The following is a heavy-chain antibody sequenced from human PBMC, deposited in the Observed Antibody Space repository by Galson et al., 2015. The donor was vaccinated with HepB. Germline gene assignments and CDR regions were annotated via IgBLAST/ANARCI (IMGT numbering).Heavy chain of an antibody. J-gene: IGHJ4*02. V-gene: IGHV3-23*01. CDR1: GFPFTGHA. D-gene: IGHD1-20*01. CDR3: AKDDDSRYNWNYFGD. Sequence: LRLSCAASGFPFTGHAMSWVRQAPGPGLEWVSSVTGRGDNTYYPDSVKGRFTISRDNSKNTLYLQMGSLRVEDTAVYYCAKDDDSRYNWNYFGDWGQGTLVTVSS. CDR2: VTGRGDNT.